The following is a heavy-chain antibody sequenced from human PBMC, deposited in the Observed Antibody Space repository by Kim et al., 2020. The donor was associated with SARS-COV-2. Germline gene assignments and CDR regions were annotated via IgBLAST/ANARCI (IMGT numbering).Heavy chain of an antibody. D-gene: IGHD3-9*01. Sequence: ASVKVSCKTSGYSFTQYYVHWLRQAPGQGLEWMGRIHPYTGGTDYAQRFLSRVTMTRETSISTVYMELSRLRSSDTVVYYCALTGFSSGGFDYWGQGTLVTVSS. J-gene: IGHJ4*02. V-gene: IGHV1-2*05. CDR1: GYSFTQYY. CDR2: IHPYTGGT. CDR3: ALTGFSSGGFDY.